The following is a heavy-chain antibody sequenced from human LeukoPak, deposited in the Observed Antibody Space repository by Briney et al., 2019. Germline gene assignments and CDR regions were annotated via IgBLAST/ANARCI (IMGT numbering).Heavy chain of an antibody. CDR2: INHSGST. V-gene: IGHV4-34*01. D-gene: IGHD3-22*01. CDR3: ARGPHYSDGEYFQH. J-gene: IGHJ1*01. Sequence: SETLSLTCAVYGGSFSGYYWSWIRQPPGKGLEWIGEINHSGSTNYNPSLKSRVTISVDTSKNQFSLKLSSVTAADTAVYYCARGPHYSDGEYFQHWGQGTLVTVSS. CDR1: GGSFSGYY.